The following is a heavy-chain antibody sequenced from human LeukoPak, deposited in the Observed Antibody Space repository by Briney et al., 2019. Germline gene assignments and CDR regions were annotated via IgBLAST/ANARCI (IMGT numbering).Heavy chain of an antibody. V-gene: IGHV3-13*01. Sequence: GGSLRLSCAASGFTFSSYDMHWVRQATGKGLEWVSAIGTAGDTYYPGSVKGRFTISRDNPKNTLYLQMNSLRAEDTAVYFCAKRGVVIRVILVGFHKEAYYFDSWGQGALVTVSS. D-gene: IGHD3-22*01. J-gene: IGHJ4*02. CDR3: AKRGVVIRVILVGFHKEAYYFDS. CDR1: GFTFSSYD. CDR2: IGTAGDT.